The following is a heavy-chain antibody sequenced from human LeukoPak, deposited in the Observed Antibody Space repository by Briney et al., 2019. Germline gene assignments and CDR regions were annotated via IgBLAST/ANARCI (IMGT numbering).Heavy chain of an antibody. V-gene: IGHV4-31*03. CDR1: GGSISSGGYY. Sequence: SQTLSLACTVSGGSISSGGYYWSWIRQHPGKGLEWIGYIYYSGSTYYNPSLKSRVTISVDTSKNQFSLKLSSVTAADTAVYYCARDLSGGNWFDPWGQGTLVTVSS. J-gene: IGHJ5*02. CDR3: ARDLSGGNWFDP. D-gene: IGHD2-15*01. CDR2: IYYSGST.